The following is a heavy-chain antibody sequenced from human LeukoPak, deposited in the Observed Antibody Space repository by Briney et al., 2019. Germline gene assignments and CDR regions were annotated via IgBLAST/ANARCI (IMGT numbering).Heavy chain of an antibody. CDR1: GFTFTGHS. D-gene: IGHD5-18*01. CDR3: AKESDTAMVTGGYFDY. Sequence: GGSLRLSCVASGFTFTGHSMHWVRQAPGKGLEWVAVVADDEKTIFYADSLKGRFTVSRDNSKNTLYLQMNSLRAEDTAVYYCAKESDTAMVTGGYFDYWGQGTLVTVSS. V-gene: IGHV3-30*04. J-gene: IGHJ4*02. CDR2: VADDEKTI.